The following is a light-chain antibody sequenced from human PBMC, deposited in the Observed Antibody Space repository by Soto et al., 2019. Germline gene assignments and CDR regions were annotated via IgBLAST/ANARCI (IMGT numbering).Light chain of an antibody. Sequence: QALLIQPPPPSEYPGQQATISCTGKSSYVGGYNYVSWYQHHPGKAPKLIIYDVTNRPSGVSNPFSGSKSGNTASLTISGLQPEDEADYYCSSYTTSNTRQIVFGTGTKVTVL. CDR2: DVT. J-gene: IGLJ1*01. V-gene: IGLV2-14*03. CDR1: SSYVGGYNY. CDR3: SSYTTSNTRQIV.